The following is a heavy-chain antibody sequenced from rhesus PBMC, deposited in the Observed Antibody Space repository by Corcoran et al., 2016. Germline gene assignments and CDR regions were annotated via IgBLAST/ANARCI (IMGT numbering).Heavy chain of an antibody. CDR2: IYGSGSST. CDR1: GGSISSNY. V-gene: IGHV4S11*01. D-gene: IGHD1-7*02. CDR3: ARLRTGTGYYYGLDS. Sequence: QVQLQESGPGLVKPLETLSLTCAVSGGSISSNYWSWIRQAPGKGLEWIGYIYGSGSSTNNNPSLKVRVSLSVYTSKNPLSLKLSSVTAADTAVYYCARLRTGTGYYYGLDSWGQGVVVTVSS. J-gene: IGHJ6*01.